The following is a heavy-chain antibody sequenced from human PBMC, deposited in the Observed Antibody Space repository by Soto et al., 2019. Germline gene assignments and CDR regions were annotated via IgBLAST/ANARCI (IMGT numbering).Heavy chain of an antibody. J-gene: IGHJ5*02. Sequence: PSETLSLTCAVYGGSVNGYYWNWISQPHGKGLGWIGVINHTGGTHYNPSLKSRVTMSVDTSKNQFSLRLSSVTAADTAIYYCATRITVFGLLIPPFDPWGQGTQVTVSS. D-gene: IGHD3-3*01. CDR1: GGSVNGYY. V-gene: IGHV4-34*01. CDR2: INHTGGT. CDR3: ATRITVFGLLIPPFDP.